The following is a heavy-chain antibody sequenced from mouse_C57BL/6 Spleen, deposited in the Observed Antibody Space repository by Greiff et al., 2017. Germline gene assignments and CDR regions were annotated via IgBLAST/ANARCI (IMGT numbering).Heavy chain of an antibody. D-gene: IGHD4-1*01. CDR3: ARGTGTYYFDY. Sequence: QVQLQQPGAELVRPGSSVKLSCKASGYTFTSYWMHWVKQRPIQGLEWIGNIDPSDSETHYNQKFKDKATLTVDKSSSTAYMQLRSLTSEDSAVYYCARGTGTYYFDYWGQGTTLTVSS. J-gene: IGHJ2*01. CDR1: GYTFTSYW. CDR2: IDPSDSET. V-gene: IGHV1-52*01.